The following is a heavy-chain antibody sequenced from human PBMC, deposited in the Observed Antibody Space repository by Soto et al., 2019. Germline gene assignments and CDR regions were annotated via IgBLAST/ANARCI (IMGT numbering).Heavy chain of an antibody. D-gene: IGHD3-3*01. Sequence: ETLSLTCTVSGGSISSYYWSWIRQPPGKGLEWIGYIYYSGSTNYNPSLKSRVTISVDTSKNQFSLKLSSVTAADTAVYYCARGSFWSGFIGYYMDVWGKGTTVTVSS. CDR3: ARGSFWSGFIGYYMDV. CDR2: IYYSGST. V-gene: IGHV4-59*01. J-gene: IGHJ6*03. CDR1: GGSISSYY.